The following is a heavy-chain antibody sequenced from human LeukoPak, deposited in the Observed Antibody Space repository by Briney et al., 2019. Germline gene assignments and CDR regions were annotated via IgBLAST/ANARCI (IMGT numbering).Heavy chain of an antibody. J-gene: IGHJ3*02. CDR2: ITPNNGGT. CDR3: ARDGTDAFDI. Sequence: ASVKVSCKASGYTFTDYYMHWVRQAPGQGFEWMGRITPNNGGTNYAQKFQGRVTMTRDTSISTAYMELSRLRSDDTAVYYCARDGTDAFDIWGQGTMVTVSS. CDR1: GYTFTDYY. V-gene: IGHV1-2*06. D-gene: IGHD6-13*01.